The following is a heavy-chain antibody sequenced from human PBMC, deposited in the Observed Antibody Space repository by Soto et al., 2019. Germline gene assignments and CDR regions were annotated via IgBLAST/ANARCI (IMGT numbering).Heavy chain of an antibody. CDR1: GGSVSRGSYY. CDR2: IYYSGST. J-gene: IGHJ4*02. D-gene: IGHD2-15*01. V-gene: IGHV4-61*01. Sequence: SETLSLTCTVSGGSVSRGSYYWSWIRQPPGKGLEWIGYIYYSGSTNYNPSLKSRVTISVDTSKNQFSLKLSSVTAADTAVYYCAKQPCADHRGIFDFWGQGTLVTVSS. CDR3: AKQPCADHRGIFDF.